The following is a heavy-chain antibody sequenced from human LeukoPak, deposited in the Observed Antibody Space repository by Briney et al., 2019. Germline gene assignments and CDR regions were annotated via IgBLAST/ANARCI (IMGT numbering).Heavy chain of an antibody. Sequence: PSETLSLTCTVSGGSISSYYWSWIRQPPGKGLEWIGYIYYSGSTNYNPSLKSRVTISVDTSKNQFSLKLSSVTAADTAVYYCARRLAVAGWFDPWGQGTLVTVSS. D-gene: IGHD6-13*01. V-gene: IGHV4-59*01. J-gene: IGHJ5*02. CDR3: ARRLAVAGWFDP. CDR1: GGSISSYY. CDR2: IYYSGST.